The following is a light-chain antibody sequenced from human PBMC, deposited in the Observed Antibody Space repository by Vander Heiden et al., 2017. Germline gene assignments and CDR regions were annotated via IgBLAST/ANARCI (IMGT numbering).Light chain of an antibody. CDR2: DAS. Sequence: EIVLTHPPATLSLSPGERATLSCRASQSVSSYLAWYQQKPGQAPRLLIYDASNRATGIPARFSGSGSGTDFTLTISSLEPEDFAVYYCQQRSNWPTVFTFGPGTKVDIK. V-gene: IGKV3-11*01. CDR3: QQRSNWPTVFT. J-gene: IGKJ3*01. CDR1: QSVSSY.